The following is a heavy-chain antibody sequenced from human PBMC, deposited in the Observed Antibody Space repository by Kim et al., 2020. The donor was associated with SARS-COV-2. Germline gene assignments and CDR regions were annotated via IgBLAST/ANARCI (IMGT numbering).Heavy chain of an antibody. D-gene: IGHD3-10*01. Sequence: GESLKISCKGSGYSFTSYWISWVRQMPGKGLEWMGRIDPSDSYINYSPSFQGHGTISADKSISTAYLQWSSLKASDTAMYYCASGITMVRGVITDYGMDVWGQGTTVTVSS. J-gene: IGHJ6*02. CDR1: GYSFTSYW. CDR3: ASGITMVRGVITDYGMDV. V-gene: IGHV5-10-1*01. CDR2: IDPSDSYI.